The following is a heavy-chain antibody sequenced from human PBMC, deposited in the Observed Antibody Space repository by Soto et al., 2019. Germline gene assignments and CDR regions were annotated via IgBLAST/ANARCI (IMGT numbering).Heavy chain of an antibody. D-gene: IGHD6-19*01. J-gene: IGHJ4*02. CDR1: GFTFTSYA. V-gene: IGHV3-23*01. CDR2: ISGTGGGT. CDR3: AKEEDGSGCYPCFDF. Sequence: EVELLESGGGLVQPGGSLRLSCAASGFTFTSYAINWVRQAPGKVLEWVSGISGTGGGTYYADSVKGRFTISREYSENTVYLQMNRLSAADTAVYYCAKEEDGSGCYPCFDFWGRGPRVSVSS.